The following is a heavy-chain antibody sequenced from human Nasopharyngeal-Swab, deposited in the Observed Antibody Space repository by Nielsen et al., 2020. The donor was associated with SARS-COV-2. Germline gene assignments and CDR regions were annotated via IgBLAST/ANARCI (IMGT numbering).Heavy chain of an antibody. J-gene: IGHJ6*02. CDR3: ARDRIEITIFGVVYYGMDV. CDR2: IIPIFGTA. D-gene: IGHD3-3*01. Sequence: SVKVSCKASGVTFSSYAISWVRQAPGQGLEWMGGIIPIFGTANYAQKFQGRVTITADTSTSTAYMEMSSLRSEDTAVYYCARDRIEITIFGVVYYGMDVWGQGTTVTVSS. V-gene: IGHV1-69*06. CDR1: GVTFSSYA.